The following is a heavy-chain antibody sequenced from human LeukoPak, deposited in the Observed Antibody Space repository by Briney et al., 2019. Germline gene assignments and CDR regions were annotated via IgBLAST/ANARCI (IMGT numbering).Heavy chain of an antibody. D-gene: IGHD3-10*01. J-gene: IGHJ4*02. CDR3: AITLWFGELTNYFDY. V-gene: IGHV1-69*13. Sequence: SVKVSCKASGGTFSSYAISWVRQTPGQGLEWMGGIIPIFGTANYAQKFQGRVTITADESTSTAYMELSSLRSEDTAVYYCAITLWFGELTNYFDYWGQGTLVTVSS. CDR2: IIPIFGTA. CDR1: GGTFSSYA.